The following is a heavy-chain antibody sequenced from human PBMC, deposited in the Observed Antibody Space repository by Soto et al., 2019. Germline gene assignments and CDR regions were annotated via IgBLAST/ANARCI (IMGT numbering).Heavy chain of an antibody. J-gene: IGHJ3*02. CDR3: ARGGEIAVAGDAFDI. V-gene: IGHV3-13*04. Sequence: EVLLVESGGGLVQPGGSLRLSCAASGFTFSSYDMHWVRQATGKGLEWVSAIGTAGDTYYPGSVKGRFTISRENAKNSLYLQMNSLRAGDTAVYYCARGGEIAVAGDAFDIWGQGTMVTVSS. CDR2: IGTAGDT. D-gene: IGHD6-19*01. CDR1: GFTFSSYD.